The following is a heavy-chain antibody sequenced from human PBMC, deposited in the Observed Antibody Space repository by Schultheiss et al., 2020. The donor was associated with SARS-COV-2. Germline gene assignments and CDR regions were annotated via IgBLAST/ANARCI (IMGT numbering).Heavy chain of an antibody. V-gene: IGHV1-2*04. CDR3: ARDSSGDSSGYYLFDY. Sequence: ASVKVSCKASGYTFTVYYMHWVRQAPGQGLEWMGWINPNSGGTNYAQKFQGWVTMTRDTSISTAYMELSRLRSDDTAVYYCARDSSGDSSGYYLFDYWGQGTLVTVSS. J-gene: IGHJ4*02. D-gene: IGHD3-22*01. CDR2: INPNSGGT. CDR1: GYTFTVYY.